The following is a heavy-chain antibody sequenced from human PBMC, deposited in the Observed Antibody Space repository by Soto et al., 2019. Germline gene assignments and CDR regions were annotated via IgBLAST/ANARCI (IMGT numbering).Heavy chain of an antibody. CDR3: LRDRALSYLDS. CDR2: IAYDGGLK. J-gene: IGHJ4*02. Sequence: QVQLVESGGGVVQPWRSLRLSCSASGLTFTSHGFHWVRQAPGKGLEWVAFIAYDGGLKYYAEAVNGRFTISRDDSKNTLYLQMNSLRADDTAVYYCLRDRALSYLDSWGQGTLVTVSS. CDR1: GLTFTSHG. D-gene: IGHD2-8*01. V-gene: IGHV3-33*01.